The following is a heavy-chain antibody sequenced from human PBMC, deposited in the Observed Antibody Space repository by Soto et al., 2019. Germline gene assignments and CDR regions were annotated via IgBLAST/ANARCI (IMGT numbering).Heavy chain of an antibody. J-gene: IGHJ6*02. CDR1: GFTFSSYW. Sequence: GGSLRLSCAASGFTFSSYWMSWVRQAPGKGLEWVANIKQDGSEKYYVDSVKGRFTISRDNAKNSLYLQMNSLRAEDTAVYYCARALGSSSEGHYYYYGMDVWGQGTTVTVSS. V-gene: IGHV3-7*05. CDR2: IKQDGSEK. CDR3: ARALGSSSEGHYYYYGMDV. D-gene: IGHD6-6*01.